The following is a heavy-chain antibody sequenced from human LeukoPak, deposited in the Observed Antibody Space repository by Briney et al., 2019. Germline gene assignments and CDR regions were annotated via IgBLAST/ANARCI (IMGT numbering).Heavy chain of an antibody. Sequence: PSETLSLTCTVSGGSISSGDYYWSWIHQPPGKGLEWIGYIYYSGSTYYNPSLKSRVTISVDTSKNQFSLKLSSVTAADTAVYYCARAHPALYYDILTGLDAFDIWGQGTMVTVSS. J-gene: IGHJ3*02. CDR1: GGSISSGDYY. V-gene: IGHV4-30-4*08. CDR2: IYYSGST. D-gene: IGHD3-9*01. CDR3: ARAHPALYYDILTGLDAFDI.